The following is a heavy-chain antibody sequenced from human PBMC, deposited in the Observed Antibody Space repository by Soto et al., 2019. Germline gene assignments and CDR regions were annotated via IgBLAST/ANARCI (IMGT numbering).Heavy chain of an antibody. Sequence: EVQLVQSGGGLIQPGGSLRLTCAASGFDFSNYEMNWVRQAPGKGLEWVSYISSSGNIIYYADSVKGRFIISRDNSKNAVYLQMSSLRAEDTAIYHCARIRVERSSFRLYYYGMDVWGQGTTVTVS. V-gene: IGHV3-48*03. CDR3: ARIRVERSSFRLYYYGMDV. CDR2: ISSSGNII. D-gene: IGHD1-1*01. J-gene: IGHJ6*02. CDR1: GFDFSNYE.